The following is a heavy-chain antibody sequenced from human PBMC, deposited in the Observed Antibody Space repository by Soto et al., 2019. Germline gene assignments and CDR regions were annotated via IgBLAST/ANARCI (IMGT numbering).Heavy chain of an antibody. Sequence: QVQVAQSGAEVKRPGASVKVSCWASGYPFTNFYIHWVRQAPGQGLEWMGIINPSGGSTAYAQKFLSRVTMSGDTSTGTVYMEVSSLRSEDTAVYYCARADYYGSSGYHLEYWVQGTLVTVSS. CDR1: GYPFTNFY. V-gene: IGHV1-46*01. CDR3: ARADYYGSSGYHLEY. J-gene: IGHJ4*02. D-gene: IGHD3-22*01. CDR2: INPSGGST.